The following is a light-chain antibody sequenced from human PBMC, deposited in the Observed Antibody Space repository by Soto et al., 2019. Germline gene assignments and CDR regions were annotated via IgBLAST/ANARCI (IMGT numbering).Light chain of an antibody. CDR2: DAP. CDR3: QQRSNWTLT. Sequence: EILLTQSPATLSLSPGERATLSCRASQSVSSYLAWYPQKPGQAPRILIYDAPNRETGIPARFSGSGAGTECTRTISSLEPEDFAVDYCQQRSNWTLTFGGGTKVDIK. V-gene: IGKV3-11*01. J-gene: IGKJ4*01. CDR1: QSVSSY.